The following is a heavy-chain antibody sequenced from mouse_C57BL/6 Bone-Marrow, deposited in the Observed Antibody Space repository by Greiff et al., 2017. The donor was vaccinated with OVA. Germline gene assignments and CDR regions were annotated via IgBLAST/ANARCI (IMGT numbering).Heavy chain of an antibody. CDR2: SSNKANDTTT. Sequence: EVKLVESGGGLVQSGRSLRLSCATSGFTFSDFYMEWVRQAPGKGLEWIAASSNKANDTTTAYSATVKGRFIVSRVTTQSILYLQMNALIAEDTAIYYCARDYYGSSYDPYWYFDVWGTGTTVTVAS. V-gene: IGHV7-1*01. D-gene: IGHD1-1*01. J-gene: IGHJ1*03. CDR3: ARDYYGSSYDPYWYFDV. CDR1: GFTFSDFY.